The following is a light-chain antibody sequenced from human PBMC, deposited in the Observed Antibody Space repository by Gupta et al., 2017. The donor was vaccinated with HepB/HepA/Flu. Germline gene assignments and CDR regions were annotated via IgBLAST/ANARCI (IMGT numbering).Light chain of an antibody. CDR1: SSDVGGHDY. CDR3: SSQTSSNTPVL. J-gene: IGLJ2*01. CDR2: DVS. Sequence: SALTQPTSVSGSPGQSITISCTRTSSDVGGHDYVSWYQQHPGNAPKLIIYDVSNRPSGVSNRFSGSMYGNTNSLTLSGLQVKNEDDYYCSSQTSSNTPVLFGGGTRLTVL. V-gene: IGLV2-14*03.